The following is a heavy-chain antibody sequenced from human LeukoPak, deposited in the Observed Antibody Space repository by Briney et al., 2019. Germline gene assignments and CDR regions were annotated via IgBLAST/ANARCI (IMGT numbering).Heavy chain of an antibody. Sequence: GRSLRLSCAASGFTFSSYGMHWVRQAPGKGLEWVAFISYDGSNKYYADSVKGRFTISRDNSKNTLYLQMNSLRAEDTAVYYCAKGGRGDSLLSPNIDYWGQGTLVTVSS. D-gene: IGHD3-16*01. CDR3: AKGGRGDSLLSPNIDY. J-gene: IGHJ4*02. CDR1: GFTFSSYG. V-gene: IGHV3-30*18. CDR2: ISYDGSNK.